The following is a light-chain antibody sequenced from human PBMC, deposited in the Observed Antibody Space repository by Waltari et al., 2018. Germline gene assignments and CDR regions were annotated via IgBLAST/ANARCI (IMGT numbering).Light chain of an antibody. V-gene: IGLV2-14*03. CDR2: AVT. J-gene: IGLJ1*01. CDR3: SSYTSNSDPYV. CDR1: NNDVGGYNY. Sequence: QSALTQPASVSGSPGQSITISCTGTNNDVGGYNYVSWYQQHPGKAPKLMVYAVTNRPSGVSSRFSGSKSGNTASLNISGLQAEDEADYYCSSYTSNSDPYVFGTGTKVTVL.